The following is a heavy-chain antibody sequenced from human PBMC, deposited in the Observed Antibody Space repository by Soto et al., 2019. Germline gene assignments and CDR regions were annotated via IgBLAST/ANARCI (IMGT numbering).Heavy chain of an antibody. D-gene: IGHD5-18*01. CDR1: GYTFTSNG. CDR2: ISTKNGNT. J-gene: IGHJ4*02. Sequence: ASVKVSCKASGYTFTSNGISWVRQAPGQGLEWMGWISTKNGNTKYSQKSQGRVTITRDTSASTAYMELSSLRSEDTAVYYCARGLNGYLHYFDYWGQGTLVTVSS. V-gene: IGHV1-18*01. CDR3: ARGLNGYLHYFDY.